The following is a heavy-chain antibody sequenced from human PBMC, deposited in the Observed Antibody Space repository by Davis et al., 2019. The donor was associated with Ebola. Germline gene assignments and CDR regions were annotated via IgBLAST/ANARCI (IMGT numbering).Heavy chain of an antibody. CDR1: GFTFSTYS. D-gene: IGHD3-22*01. CDR3: ARDRGSSGYYLGPPDY. V-gene: IGHV3-21*04. CDR2: ISSDSDYI. Sequence: GESLKISCAASGFTFSTYSMSWVRQAPGKALEWVSSISSDSDYIYYADSAKGRFTISRDNAKNSLYLQMNSLRAEDTAVYCCARDRGSSGYYLGPPDYWGQGTLVTVSS. J-gene: IGHJ4*02.